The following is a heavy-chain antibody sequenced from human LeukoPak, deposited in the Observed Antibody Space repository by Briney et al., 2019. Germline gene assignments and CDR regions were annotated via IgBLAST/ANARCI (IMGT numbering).Heavy chain of an antibody. V-gene: IGHV3-23*01. CDR3: VREGLTGYFDA. D-gene: IGHD6-25*01. J-gene: IGHJ5*02. Sequence: GSLRLSCAASGFTFSTYAMSWVRQAPGKGLEWVSSISSGGDTTYYADSARGRFTISRDNAKNSVFLEMTSLRADDTAVYFCVREGLTGYFDAWGQGTLVTVSS. CDR1: GFTFSTYA. CDR2: ISSGGDTT.